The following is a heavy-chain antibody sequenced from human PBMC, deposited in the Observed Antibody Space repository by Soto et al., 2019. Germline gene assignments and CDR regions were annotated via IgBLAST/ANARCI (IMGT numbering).Heavy chain of an antibody. D-gene: IGHD1-1*01. CDR3: VRGGNEEAFDV. J-gene: IGHJ3*01. CDR1: GASISSGGYY. CDR2: IYYSGST. Sequence: QVQLQESGPGLVKPSQTLSLTCSVSGASISSGGYYWSWIRQHPGKALEWIGYIYYSGSTYYNPSLKSRAAISVDTSKNQVSLKLSSVTAADTAVYYCVRGGNEEAFDVWGQGTMVSVSS. V-gene: IGHV4-31*03.